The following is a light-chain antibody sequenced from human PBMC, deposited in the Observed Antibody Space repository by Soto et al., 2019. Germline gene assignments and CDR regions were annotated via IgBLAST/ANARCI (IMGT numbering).Light chain of an antibody. J-gene: IGKJ4*01. Sequence: DIQLTQSPSFLSASVGDRIAVTCRASQVINESLVWFQQKPGKAPRLLIYASSIMQGGVPSTFSGRGYETEFTLTINRLQPEDFATYYCQQFNSYPLTFGGGTKVEIK. CDR2: ASS. CDR1: QVINES. V-gene: IGKV1-9*01. CDR3: QQFNSYPLT.